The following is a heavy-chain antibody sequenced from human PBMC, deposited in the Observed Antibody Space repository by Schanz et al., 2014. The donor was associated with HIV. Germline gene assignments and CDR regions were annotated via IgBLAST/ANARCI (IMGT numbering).Heavy chain of an antibody. CDR1: GFTFSKYS. J-gene: IGHJ3*02. CDR3: ARDVAGCSGTSCYSDAFDI. D-gene: IGHD2-2*01. Sequence: EMKLVESGGGLAQPGGSLTLSCVASGFTFSKYSMNWVRQAPGKGLEWVSYISSGSTTIHYADSVMGRFTISRDNAKNTLFLQMNSLRAEDTAVYFCARDVAGCSGTSCYSDAFDIWGQGTLVTVSS. V-gene: IGHV3-48*01. CDR2: ISSGSTTI.